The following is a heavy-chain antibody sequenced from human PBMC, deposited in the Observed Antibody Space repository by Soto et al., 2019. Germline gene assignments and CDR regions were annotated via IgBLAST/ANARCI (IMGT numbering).Heavy chain of an antibody. CDR2: ISGSGGST. Sequence: PGGSLRLSCAASGFTFSSYAMSWVRQAPGKGLEWVSAISGSGGSTYYADSVKGRFTISRDNAKNSLYLQMNSLRAEDTAVYYCARDKGPPIAVAAPGDYWGQRTLVTVSS. D-gene: IGHD6-19*01. J-gene: IGHJ4*02. CDR3: ARDKGPPIAVAAPGDY. V-gene: IGHV3-23*01. CDR1: GFTFSSYA.